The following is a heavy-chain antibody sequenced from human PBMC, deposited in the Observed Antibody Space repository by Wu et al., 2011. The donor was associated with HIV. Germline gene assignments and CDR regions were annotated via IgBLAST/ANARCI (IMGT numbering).Heavy chain of an antibody. J-gene: IGHJ6*03. D-gene: IGHD6-13*01. CDR1: GDSLTKYA. V-gene: IGHV1-69*06. CDR2: IIPNSGTT. CDR3: ARSGEAAEYYYYYMNV. Sequence: LVQSGAEVKKPGSSLKVSCKASGDSLTKYAFSWVRQAPGQGLEWMGGIIPNSGTTNYARKFQGRFTVIADTSTTTVHMELRSLRSEDTAVYYCARSGEAAEYYYYYMNVWGKGPRSRLL.